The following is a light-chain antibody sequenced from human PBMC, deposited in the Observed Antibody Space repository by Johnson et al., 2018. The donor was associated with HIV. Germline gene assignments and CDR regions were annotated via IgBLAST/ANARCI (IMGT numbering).Light chain of an antibody. J-gene: IGLJ1*01. Sequence: QSVLTQPPSVSAAPGQKVTISCSGSSSNIGNNYVSWYQQLPGTAPKLLIYDNNKRPSGIPDRFSGSKSGTSATLDITGLQTGDEADYYCGTWDSSLSAGGFFGTGTKVTVL. CDR3: GTWDSSLSAGGF. V-gene: IGLV1-51*01. CDR1: SSNIGNNY. CDR2: DNN.